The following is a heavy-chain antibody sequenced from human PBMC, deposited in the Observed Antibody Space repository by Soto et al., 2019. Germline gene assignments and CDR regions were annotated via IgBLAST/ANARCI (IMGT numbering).Heavy chain of an antibody. J-gene: IGHJ5*02. Sequence: SETLSLTCTVSGGSISSGGYYWSWIRQPPGKGLEWIGYIYYSGSTYYNPSLKSRVTISVDTSKNQFSLKLSSVTAADTAVYYCARDGRYGDDDNWFDPWGQGTLVTVSS. V-gene: IGHV4-30-4*01. CDR3: ARDGRYGDDDNWFDP. CDR1: GGSISSGGYY. D-gene: IGHD4-17*01. CDR2: IYYSGST.